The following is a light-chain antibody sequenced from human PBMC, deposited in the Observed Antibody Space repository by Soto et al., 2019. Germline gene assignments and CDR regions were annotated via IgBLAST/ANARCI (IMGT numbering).Light chain of an antibody. CDR3: AAWDYNRNGPL. CDR1: NSNIGRYS. J-gene: IGLJ3*02. V-gene: IGLV1-44*01. CDR2: SDD. Sequence: QSALTQPPSLSGTPGQRVTISCSGSNSNIGRYSVNWYQHFPGTAPKILIYSDDERPSGVPDRFSGSKSGTSASLAISGLQSEDEAEYYCAAWDYNRNGPLFGGGTQLTVL.